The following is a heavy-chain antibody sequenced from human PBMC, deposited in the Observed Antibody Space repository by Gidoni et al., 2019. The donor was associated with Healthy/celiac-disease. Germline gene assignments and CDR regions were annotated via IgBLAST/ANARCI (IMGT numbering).Heavy chain of an antibody. CDR1: GFTFSSYW. CDR3: AGKYYDFWSGYYQAFDI. V-gene: IGHV3-7*01. Sequence: EVQLVESGGGLVQPGGSLRLSCAASGFTFSSYWMSWVRQAPGKGLEWVANIKQDGSEKYYVDSVKGRFTISRDNAKNSLYLKMNSLRAEDTAVYYCAGKYYDFWSGYYQAFDIWGQGTMVTVSS. J-gene: IGHJ3*02. CDR2: IKQDGSEK. D-gene: IGHD3-3*01.